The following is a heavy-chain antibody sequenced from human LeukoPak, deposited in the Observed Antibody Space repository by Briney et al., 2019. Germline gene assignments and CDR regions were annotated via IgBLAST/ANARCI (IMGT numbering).Heavy chain of an antibody. D-gene: IGHD3-22*01. J-gene: IGHJ4*02. V-gene: IGHV3-48*01. Sequence: GGSLTLSCAASGFILSTYWMSWVRQAPGEGLEWVSYISSSSSTIYYADSVKGRFTISRDNARNSLYLQMNSLRAEDTAVYYCARVLHKRNYDSSDYYGYWGQGILVTVSS. CDR2: ISSSSSTI. CDR1: GFILSTYW. CDR3: ARVLHKRNYDSSDYYGY.